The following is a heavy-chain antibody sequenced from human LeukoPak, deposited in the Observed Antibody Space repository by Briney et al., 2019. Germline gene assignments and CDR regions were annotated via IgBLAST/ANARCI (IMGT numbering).Heavy chain of an antibody. CDR1: LGSLIGYY. V-gene: IGHV4-34*01. Sequence: SETLSLTRAVYLGSLIGYYWSGIRQPPGKGLEWMGEINHSGSPTYNPSLKSRVTISVDTSKNQFSLKLSSVTAADTAVYYCATKYSSSRGNYYYYYMDVWGKGTTVTVSS. CDR3: ATKYSSSRGNYYYYYMDV. CDR2: INHSGSP. D-gene: IGHD6-6*01. J-gene: IGHJ6*03.